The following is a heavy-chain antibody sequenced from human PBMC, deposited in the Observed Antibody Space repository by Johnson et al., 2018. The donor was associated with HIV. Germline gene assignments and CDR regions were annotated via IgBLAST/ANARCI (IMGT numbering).Heavy chain of an antibody. J-gene: IGHJ3*02. D-gene: IGHD3-3*01. CDR1: GFTFSSYG. Sequence: QVQLVESGGGVVQPGRSLRLSCAASGFTFSSYGMHWVRQVPGKGLEWVAVISHDGSNKYYVDSVKGRFTISRDNSKHTLYLQMNSLGAEDTAVYYCARAGGIFGVEDAFDIWGQGTMVTVSS. CDR2: ISHDGSNK. CDR3: ARAGGIFGVEDAFDI. V-gene: IGHV3-30*03.